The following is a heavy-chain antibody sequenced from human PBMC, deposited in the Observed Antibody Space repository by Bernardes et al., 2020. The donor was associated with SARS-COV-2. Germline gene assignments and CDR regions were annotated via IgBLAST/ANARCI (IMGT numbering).Heavy chain of an antibody. CDR1: GDSISSGGYY. CDR2: IYYSGST. D-gene: IGHD2-2*02. CDR3: ARGLVPAAIRGYFDY. Sequence: SETLSLTCTVSGDSISSGGYYWSWIRQHPGKGLEWIGYIYYSGSTYYNPSLKSRVTISVDTSKNQFSLKLSSVTAADTAVYYCARGLVPAAIRGYFDYWGQGTLVTVSS. J-gene: IGHJ4*02. V-gene: IGHV4-31*03.